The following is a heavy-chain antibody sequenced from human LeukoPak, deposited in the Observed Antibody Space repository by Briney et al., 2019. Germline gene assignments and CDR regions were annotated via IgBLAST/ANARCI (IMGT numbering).Heavy chain of an antibody. CDR2: IYYSGST. J-gene: IGHJ4*02. D-gene: IGHD3-3*01. V-gene: IGHV4-39*07. CDR3: AREDPYYDFWSGPDQLDY. CDR1: GGSISSSSYY. Sequence: SETLSLTCTVSGGSISSSSYYWGWIRQPPGKGLEWIGSIYYSGSTYYNPSLKSRVTISVDTSKNQFSLKLSSVTAADTAVYYCAREDPYYDFWSGPDQLDYWGQGTLVTVSS.